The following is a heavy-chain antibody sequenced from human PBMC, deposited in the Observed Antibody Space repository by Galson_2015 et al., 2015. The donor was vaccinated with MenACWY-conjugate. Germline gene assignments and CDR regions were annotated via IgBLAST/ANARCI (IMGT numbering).Heavy chain of an antibody. CDR1: GFRFRSYP. V-gene: IGHV3-30*01. Sequence: SLRLSCAASGFRFRSYPLYWVRQDPGKGLEWVAVVSYDGSTKHYADSVKGRFTISRDNSNNTVSLQMNSLRPEDTAVYYCVRAEGWLRSAFDIWGQGTMVTVSS. CDR3: VRAEGWLRSAFDI. J-gene: IGHJ3*02. CDR2: VSYDGSTK. D-gene: IGHD5-24*01.